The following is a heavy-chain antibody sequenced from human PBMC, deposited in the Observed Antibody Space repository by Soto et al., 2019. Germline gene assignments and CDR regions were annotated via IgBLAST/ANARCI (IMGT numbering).Heavy chain of an antibody. CDR2: INAGNGNT. CDR1: GYTFTSYA. Sequence: ASVKVSCKASGYTFTSYAMHWVRQAPGQRLEWMGWINAGNGNTKYSQKFQGRVTITRDTSASTAYMELSSLRSEDTAVYYCAILPGRGGPHGTTVAQPAAIDFWGRG. V-gene: IGHV1-3*01. J-gene: IGHJ4*02. D-gene: IGHD2-2*01. CDR3: AILPGRGGPHGTTVAQPAAIDF.